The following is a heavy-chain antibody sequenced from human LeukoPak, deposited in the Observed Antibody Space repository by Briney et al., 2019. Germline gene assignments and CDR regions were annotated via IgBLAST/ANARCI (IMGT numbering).Heavy chain of an antibody. CDR2: INHSGST. CDR3: ARVPGRPADVFDH. J-gene: IGHJ4*02. CDR1: GGSLSGYS. Sequence: KTSATLSLTCAVDGGSLSGYSWSWIRQPPGKGLEWIGEINHSGSTNYNPSLKSRVTISADTSKNQFSLKLSAVTAADTAFYYCARVPGRPADVFDHWVQGTLVTVSS. V-gene: IGHV4-34*01. D-gene: IGHD2-2*01.